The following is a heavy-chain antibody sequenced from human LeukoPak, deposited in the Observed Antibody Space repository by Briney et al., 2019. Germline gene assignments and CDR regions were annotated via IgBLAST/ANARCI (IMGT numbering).Heavy chain of an antibody. CDR1: GFTFGDYS. CDR2: IRNKASGGTT. Sequence: GSLILSCTASGFTFGDYSMTWFRQAPGKGLEWVSFIRNKASGGTTEHAASVRGRFTTSRDDSKSIAYLQMDSLKTEDTALYYCTRDRIMTDFWGQGTLVTVSS. V-gene: IGHV3-49*03. CDR3: TRDRIMTDF. D-gene: IGHD2-15*01. J-gene: IGHJ4*02.